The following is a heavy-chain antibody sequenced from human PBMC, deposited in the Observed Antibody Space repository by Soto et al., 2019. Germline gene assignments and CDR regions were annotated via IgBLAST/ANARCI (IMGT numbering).Heavy chain of an antibody. CDR3: AREVRVDTSGCLDY. D-gene: IGHD5-18*01. CDR2: IYTSGST. Sequence: SETLSLTCTVSGGSISSYYWSWIRQPAGKGLEWIGRIYTSGSTNYNPSLKSRFTMSVDTSKNQFSLKLSSVTAADTAVYYCAREVRVDTSGCLDYWGQGTLVTVSS. V-gene: IGHV4-4*07. J-gene: IGHJ4*02. CDR1: GGSISSYY.